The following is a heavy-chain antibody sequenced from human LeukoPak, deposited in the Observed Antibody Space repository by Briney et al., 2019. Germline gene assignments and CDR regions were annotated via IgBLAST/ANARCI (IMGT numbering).Heavy chain of an antibody. D-gene: IGHD1-14*01. CDR3: ARSNQADDY. J-gene: IGHJ4*02. V-gene: IGHV3-48*04. Sequence: PGGSLRLSCAASGFTFSSHSMNWVRQAPGKGLEWVSYISSSSSTIYYADSVKGRFTISRDNAKNTLYLQMDSLRAEDTGVYYCARSNQADDYWGQGTLVTVSS. CDR2: ISSSSSTI. CDR1: GFTFSSHS.